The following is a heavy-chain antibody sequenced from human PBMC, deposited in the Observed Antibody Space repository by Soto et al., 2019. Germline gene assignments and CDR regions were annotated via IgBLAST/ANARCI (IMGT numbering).Heavy chain of an antibody. Sequence: ASVKVSCKASGYTFTSYGISWVRQAPGQGLEWMGWISAYNGNTNYAQKPQGRVTMTIDTSTSTAYMELRSLRSDDTAVYYCARISGSYSRFDPWGQGTLVTVSS. CDR1: GYTFTSYG. CDR2: ISAYNGNT. CDR3: ARISGSYSRFDP. J-gene: IGHJ5*02. D-gene: IGHD1-26*01. V-gene: IGHV1-18*01.